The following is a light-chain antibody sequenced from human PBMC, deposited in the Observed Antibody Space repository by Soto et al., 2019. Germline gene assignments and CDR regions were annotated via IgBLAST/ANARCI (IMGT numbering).Light chain of an antibody. V-gene: IGLV1-44*01. J-gene: IGLJ3*02. CDR3: ATWDASLNEWR. CDR2: ADD. Sequence: QSVLTQPPSASGTPGQRVTISCSGSSSNIGSNTVNWYQQLQGTAPKLRIYADDQRPSGVPDRFSGSKSGTSASLAISGLQSEDEADYYCATWDASLNEWRFGGWNKLTVL. CDR1: SSNIGSNT.